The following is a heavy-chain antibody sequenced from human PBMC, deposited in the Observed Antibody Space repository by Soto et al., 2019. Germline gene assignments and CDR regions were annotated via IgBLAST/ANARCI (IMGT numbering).Heavy chain of an antibody. CDR3: ARSGLGYCSSTSCYYYYYYGMDV. V-gene: IGHV1-8*01. J-gene: IGHJ6*02. Sequence: ASVKVSFKASGYTFTSYDINWVRQATGQGLEWMGWMNPNSGNTGYAQKFQGRVTMTRNTSISTAYMELSSLRSEDTAVYYCARSGLGYCSSTSCYYYYYYGMDVWGQGTTVTVSS. D-gene: IGHD2-2*01. CDR2: MNPNSGNT. CDR1: GYTFTSYD.